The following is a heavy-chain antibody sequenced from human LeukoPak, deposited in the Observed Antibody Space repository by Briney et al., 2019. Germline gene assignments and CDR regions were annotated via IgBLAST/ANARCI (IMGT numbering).Heavy chain of an antibody. CDR1: GVSISSYY. V-gene: IGHV4-59*12. Sequence: SETLSLTCTVSGVSISSYYWGWIRQPPGKGLDWIGYISYSGSTNYNPSLKSRVTISVDTSKNQFSLKLSSVTAADTAVYYCARGRSGGFDYWGQGTLVTVSS. J-gene: IGHJ4*02. D-gene: IGHD1-26*01. CDR2: ISYSGST. CDR3: ARGRSGGFDY.